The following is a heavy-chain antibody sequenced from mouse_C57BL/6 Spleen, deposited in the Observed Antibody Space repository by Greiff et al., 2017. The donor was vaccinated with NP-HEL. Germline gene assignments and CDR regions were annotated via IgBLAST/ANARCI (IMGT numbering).Heavy chain of an antibody. J-gene: IGHJ2*01. CDR3: ARGDYDRYYFDY. CDR1: GYAFSSSW. Sequence: VKLMESGPELVKPGASVKISCKASGYAFSSSWMNWVKQRPGKGLEWIGRIYPGDGDTNYNGKFKGKATLTADKSSSTAYMQLSSLTSEDSAVYFCARGDYDRYYFDYWGQGTTLTVSS. CDR2: IYPGDGDT. D-gene: IGHD2-4*01. V-gene: IGHV1-82*01.